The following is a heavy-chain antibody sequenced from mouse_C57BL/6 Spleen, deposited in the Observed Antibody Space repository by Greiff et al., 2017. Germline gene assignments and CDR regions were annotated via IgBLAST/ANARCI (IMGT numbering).Heavy chain of an antibody. V-gene: IGHV3-6*01. D-gene: IGHD1-1*01. J-gene: IGHJ2*01. CDR2: ISYDGSN. CDR1: GYSITSGYY. Sequence: EVQLQQSGPGLVKPSQSLSLTCSVTGYSITSGYYWNWIRQFPGNKLEWMGYISYDGSNNYNPSLKNRISITRDTSTNQFFLKLNSVTTEDTATYYCARAITTVFSYCFDYWGQGTTLTVSS. CDR3: ARAITTVFSYCFDY.